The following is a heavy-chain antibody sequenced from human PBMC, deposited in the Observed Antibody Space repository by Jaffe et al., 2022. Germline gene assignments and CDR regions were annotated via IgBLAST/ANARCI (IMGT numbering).Heavy chain of an antibody. J-gene: IGHJ4*02. CDR2: IYPGDSDT. D-gene: IGHD2-15*01. Sequence: EVQLVQSGAEVKKPGESLKISCKGSGYNFTNYWIAWVRQMPGKGLEWMGIIYPGDSDTRYSPSFQGQVTISADKSITTAYLQWNSLKASDTAMYYCARRGDTSLTPFDYWGQGTLVTVSS. V-gene: IGHV5-51*03. CDR3: ARRGDTSLTPFDY. CDR1: GYNFTNYW.